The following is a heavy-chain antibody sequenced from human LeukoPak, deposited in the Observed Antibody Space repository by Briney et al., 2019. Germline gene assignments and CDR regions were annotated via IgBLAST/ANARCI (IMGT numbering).Heavy chain of an antibody. CDR3: ARARYYGSGSYDDAFDI. V-gene: IGHV3-30-3*01. CDR2: ISYDGSNK. Sequence: GGSLRLSCTASGFTFSSYAMHWVRQAPGKGLEWVAVISYDGSNKYYADSVKGRFTISRDNSKNTLYLQMNSLRAEDTAVYYCARARYYGSGSYDDAFDIWGQGTMVAVSS. CDR1: GFTFSSYA. J-gene: IGHJ3*02. D-gene: IGHD3-10*01.